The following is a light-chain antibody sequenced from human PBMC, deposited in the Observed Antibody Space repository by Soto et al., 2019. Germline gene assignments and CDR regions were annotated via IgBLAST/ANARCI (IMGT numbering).Light chain of an antibody. J-gene: IGKJ5*01. CDR2: GAS. Sequence: PGERATLSCRASQSVSSNYFAWYQQKPGQAPRLLIYGASSRPTGIPARFSGSGSGTDFTLTISSLEPEDFAVYYCQQRSSWPITFGQGTRLEIK. V-gene: IGKV3-11*01. CDR1: QSVSSNY. CDR3: QQRSSWPIT.